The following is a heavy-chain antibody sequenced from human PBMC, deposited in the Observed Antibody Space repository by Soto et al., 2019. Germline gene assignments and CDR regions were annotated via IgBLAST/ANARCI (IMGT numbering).Heavy chain of an antibody. D-gene: IGHD4-17*01. Sequence: GGSLRLSCAASGFTFNDYAMHWVRQAPGKGLEWVSGINWNSGFIAYADSVKGRFTISRDNSGNTLFLEMYSLRAEDTAVYYCGKDPNGDYIGAFDIWGQGTMVTVSS. V-gene: IGHV3-9*01. CDR3: GKDPNGDYIGAFDI. CDR1: GFTFNDYA. J-gene: IGHJ3*02. CDR2: INWNSGFI.